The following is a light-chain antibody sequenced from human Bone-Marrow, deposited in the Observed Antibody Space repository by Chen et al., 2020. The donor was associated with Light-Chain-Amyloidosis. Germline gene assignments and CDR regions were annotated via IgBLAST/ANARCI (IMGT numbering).Light chain of an antibody. J-gene: IGKJ1*01. Sequence: DIQITQSPSSLSASEGDRVTVTCCASQDIGNYVAWYHQKPGTVPKLLVYDAADLESGVPSRFSASRSGADFTLNISSQQPEDVGTYYCQEYDDAPWTFGQGTKVEIK. CDR2: DAA. V-gene: IGKV1-27*01. CDR3: QEYDDAPWT. CDR1: QDIGNY.